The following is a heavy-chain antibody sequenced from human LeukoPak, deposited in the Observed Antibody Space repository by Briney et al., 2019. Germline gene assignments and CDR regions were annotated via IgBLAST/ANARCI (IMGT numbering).Heavy chain of an antibody. CDR3: ARHVAARPMAGKWFDP. CDR2: IYTSGST. V-gene: IGHV4-4*09. Sequence: SETLSLTCTVSGGSLSSYYWSWIRQPPGKGLEWIGYIYTSGSTNYNPSLKSRVTISVDTSKNQFSLKLSSVTAADTAVYYCARHVAARPMAGKWFDPWGQGTLVTVSS. D-gene: IGHD6-6*01. J-gene: IGHJ5*02. CDR1: GGSLSSYY.